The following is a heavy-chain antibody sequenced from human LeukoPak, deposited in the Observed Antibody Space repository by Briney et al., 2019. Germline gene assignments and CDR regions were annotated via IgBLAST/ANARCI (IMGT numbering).Heavy chain of an antibody. Sequence: NASETLSHTCTAYVGSSSGGDEYRSWIRQPPGKSLEWIGYIYYSGSTYYNPSLKSRVTISVDTSKNQFSLKLSSVTAADTAVYYCARDIGAGGSETDGYYYYYYGMDVWGQGTTVTVSS. CDR1: VGSSSGGDEY. D-gene: IGHD3-10*01. V-gene: IGHV4-30-4*01. J-gene: IGHJ6*02. CDR2: IYYSGST. CDR3: ARDIGAGGSETDGYYYYYYGMDV.